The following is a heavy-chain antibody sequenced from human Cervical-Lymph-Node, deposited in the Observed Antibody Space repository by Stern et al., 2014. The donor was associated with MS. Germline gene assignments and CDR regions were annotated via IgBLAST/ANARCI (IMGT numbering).Heavy chain of an antibody. D-gene: IGHD3-10*01. J-gene: IGHJ6*02. CDR2: IGYGESNK. V-gene: IGHV3-33*01. CDR3: ARERGLMVRGRMDV. CDR1: GFTFSSYG. Sequence: VQLVESGGGVVQPGRSLRLSCAASGFTFSSYGMHWVRQAPGTGLEWVGVIGYGESNKDYADSLMGRFTISRSNSKNTLCLQMTGLRAEDTAVYYCARERGLMVRGRMDVWGQGTTVTVSS.